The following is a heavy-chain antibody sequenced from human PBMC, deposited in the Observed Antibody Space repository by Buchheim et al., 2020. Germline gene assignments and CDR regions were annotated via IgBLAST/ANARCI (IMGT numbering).Heavy chain of an antibody. D-gene: IGHD6-19*01. V-gene: IGHV3-48*01. J-gene: IGHJ4*02. CDR3: ARSRTAGTYYFDY. CDR1: GFSFSSYT. Sequence: EVQLVVSWVGLVQPGGSLRLSCAASGFSFSSYTMNWVRQAPGKGLEWVSYIGSSGRAQYYEDSVKGRFTISRDNANNSLYLQMNSLRVEDTAVYYCARSRTAGTYYFDYWGQGAL. CDR2: IGSSGRAQ.